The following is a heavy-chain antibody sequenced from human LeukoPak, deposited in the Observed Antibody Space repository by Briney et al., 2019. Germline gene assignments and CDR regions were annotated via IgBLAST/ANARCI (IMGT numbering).Heavy chain of an antibody. CDR1: GGSISSYY. J-gene: IGHJ6*02. CDR3: ARRPSHYRAYYYDSLPGPQPGCMDV. V-gene: IGHV4-59*12. CDR2: IYYSGST. Sequence: PSETLSLTCTVSGGSISSYYWSWIRQPPGKGLEWIGYIYYSGSTNYNPSLKSRVTISVDTSKNQFSLKLSSVTAADTAVYYCARRPSHYRAYYYDSLPGPQPGCMDVWGQGTTVTVSS. D-gene: IGHD3-22*01.